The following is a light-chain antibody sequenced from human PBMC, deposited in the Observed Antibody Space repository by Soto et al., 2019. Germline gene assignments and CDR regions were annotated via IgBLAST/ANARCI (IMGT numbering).Light chain of an antibody. J-gene: IGLJ2*01. CDR2: GNS. CDR1: SSNIGAGYD. V-gene: IGLV1-40*01. CDR3: QSYDSSLSGVV. Sequence: QSVLTQPPSVSGAPGQRVTIPCTGSSSNIGAGYDVHWYQRLPGTAPKLLIYGNSNRPSGVPDRFSGSKSGTSASLAITGLQCEDEADYYCQSYDSSLSGVVFGGGTKLTVL.